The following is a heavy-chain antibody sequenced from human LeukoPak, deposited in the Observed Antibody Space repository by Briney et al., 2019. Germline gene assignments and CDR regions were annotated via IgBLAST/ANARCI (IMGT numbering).Heavy chain of an antibody. CDR1: GFTFSSYG. V-gene: IGHV3-33*06. D-gene: IGHD6-6*01. J-gene: IGHJ4*02. CDR2: IWYDGSNK. CDR3: AKEGGIAARPDDY. Sequence: GGSLRLSCAASGFTFSSYGMHWVRQAPGKGLGWVAVIWYDGSNKYYADSVKGRFTISRDNSKNTLYLQMNSLRAEDTAVYYCAKEGGIAARPDDYWGQGTLVTVSS.